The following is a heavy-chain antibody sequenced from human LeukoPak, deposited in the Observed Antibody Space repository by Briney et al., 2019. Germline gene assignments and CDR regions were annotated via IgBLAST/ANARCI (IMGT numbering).Heavy chain of an antibody. CDR2: ISSSGSTI. J-gene: IGHJ6*02. V-gene: IGHV3-48*03. CDR3: ARGSSSWDV. Sequence: PGGSLRLSCAASGFTFSSYEMNWVRQAPGKGLEWVSYISSSGSTIYYADPVKGRFTISRDNAKNSLYLQMNSLRAEDTAVYYCARGSSSWDVWGQGTTVTVSS. CDR1: GFTFSSYE. D-gene: IGHD6-13*01.